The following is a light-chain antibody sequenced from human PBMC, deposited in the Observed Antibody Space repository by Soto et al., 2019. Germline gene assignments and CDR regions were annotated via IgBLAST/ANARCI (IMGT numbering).Light chain of an antibody. Sequence: DIQMTQSPSTLSGSVGDRVTITCRASQTISSWLAWYQQKPGKAPKLLIYDASSLESGVPSRFSGSGSGTEFTLTISSLETEEFAVYYCQQRSDWPPTFGQGTKVDIK. J-gene: IGKJ1*01. V-gene: IGKV1-5*01. CDR1: QTISSW. CDR2: DAS. CDR3: QQRSDWPPT.